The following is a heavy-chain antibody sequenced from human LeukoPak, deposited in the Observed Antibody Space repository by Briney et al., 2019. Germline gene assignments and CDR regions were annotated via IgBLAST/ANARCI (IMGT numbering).Heavy chain of an antibody. J-gene: IGHJ4*02. CDR1: GGSISSYY. CDR2: IYYSGST. Sequence: SETLSLTFTVSGGSISSYYWSWIRQPPGKGLEWIGYIYYSGSTNYNPSLKSRVTISVDTSKNQFSLKLSSVTAADTAVYYCATVGVVIRALDYWGQGTLVAVSS. CDR3: ATVGVVIRALDY. V-gene: IGHV4-59*01. D-gene: IGHD3-3*01.